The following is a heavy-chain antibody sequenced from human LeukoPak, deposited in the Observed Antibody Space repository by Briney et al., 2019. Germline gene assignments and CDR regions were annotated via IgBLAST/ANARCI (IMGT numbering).Heavy chain of an antibody. CDR1: GFTFSSYS. D-gene: IGHD5-24*01. CDR3: ARFDGGMATNPELDY. V-gene: IGHV3-21*04. CDR2: IDSSSSYI. Sequence: GGSLRLSCAASGFTFSSYSINWVRQAPGKGLEWVSSIDSSSSYIYYADSVEGRFTISRDNAKNSLYLQMNSLRAEDTALYYCARFDGGMATNPELDYWGQGTLVTVSS. J-gene: IGHJ4*02.